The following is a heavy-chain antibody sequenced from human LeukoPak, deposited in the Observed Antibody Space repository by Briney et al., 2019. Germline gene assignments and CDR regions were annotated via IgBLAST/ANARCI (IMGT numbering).Heavy chain of an antibody. J-gene: IGHJ4*02. CDR1: GYTFTGYY. D-gene: IGHD3-22*01. V-gene: IGHV1-2*02. CDR3: ARDYYDSSGYNY. Sequence: GASVKVSCKASGYTFTGYYMHWVRQAPGQGLEWMGWINPNSGGTSYAQKFQDRVTMTRDTSINTAYMELSRLRSDDTAVYYCARDYYDSSGYNYWGQGTLVTVSS. CDR2: INPNSGGT.